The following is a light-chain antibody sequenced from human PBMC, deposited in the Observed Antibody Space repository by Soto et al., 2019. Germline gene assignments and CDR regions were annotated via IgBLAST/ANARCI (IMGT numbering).Light chain of an antibody. J-gene: IGKJ1*01. CDR1: QSVSSY. CDR3: QQYGSSWT. V-gene: IGKV3-11*01. CDR2: DAS. Sequence: EIVLTQSPATLSLSPGERATLSCRASQSVSSYLAWYQQKAGQAPRLLIYDASNRATGIPARFSGSGSGTDFTLTISRLEPEDFAVYYCQQYGSSWTFGQGTKVDIK.